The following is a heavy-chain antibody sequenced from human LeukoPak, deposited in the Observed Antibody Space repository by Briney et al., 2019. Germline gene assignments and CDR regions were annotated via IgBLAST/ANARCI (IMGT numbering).Heavy chain of an antibody. CDR1: GGSISSYY. J-gene: IGHJ3*02. D-gene: IGHD3-16*01. Sequence: PSETLSLTCTVSGGSISSYYWSWIRQPPGKGLEWIGYIYYSGSTNYNPSLKSRVTISVDTSKNQFSLKLSSVTAADTAVYYCARVWGSLAYDAFDIWGQGTMVTVSS. CDR3: ARVWGSLAYDAFDI. CDR2: IYYSGST. V-gene: IGHV4-59*01.